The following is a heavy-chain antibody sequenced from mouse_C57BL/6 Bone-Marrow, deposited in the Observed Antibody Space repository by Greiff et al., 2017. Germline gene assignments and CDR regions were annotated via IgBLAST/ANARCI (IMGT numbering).Heavy chain of an antibody. J-gene: IGHJ4*01. Sequence: VQVVESGAELAKPGASVKLSCKASGYTFTSYWMHWVKPRPGQGLEWIGNINPSSGYTKYNQQFKDQATLTADKSSSTAYMQLSSLTYEDSAVYYYTSTLYAMDYWGQGTSVTVSS. CDR1: GYTFTSYW. CDR3: TSTLYAMDY. V-gene: IGHV1-7*01. CDR2: INPSSGYT.